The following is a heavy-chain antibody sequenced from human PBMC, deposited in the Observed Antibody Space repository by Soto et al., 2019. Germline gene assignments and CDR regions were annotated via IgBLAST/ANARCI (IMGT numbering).Heavy chain of an antibody. V-gene: IGHV3-30-3*01. CDR2: ISSDGSDK. CDR3: ARDRLYGAGLIDV. Sequence: VQLVESGGGVVQPGRSLRLSCAASGFTFSSYGMHWVRQAPGKGLEWVAVISSDGSDKYYADSVKGRSTISRDNSKNTLYVQLNRMRAEDTALYYCARDRLYGAGLIDVWGQGTTVTVSS. D-gene: IGHD3-10*01. CDR1: GFTFSSYG. J-gene: IGHJ6*02.